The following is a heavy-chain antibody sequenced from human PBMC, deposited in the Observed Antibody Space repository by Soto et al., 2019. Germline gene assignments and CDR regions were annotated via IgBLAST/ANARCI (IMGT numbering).Heavy chain of an antibody. CDR2: INHSGST. Sequence: QVQLQQWGAGLLKPSETLSLTCAVYGGSFSSYYWSWIRQPPGKGLEWIGEINHSGSTNYNPSLRSRVTISVDTPKSQFSLKLSSVTATDTAVYYCARTSRFDYWGQGTLVTVSS. V-gene: IGHV4-34*01. D-gene: IGHD6-6*01. CDR1: GGSFSSYY. J-gene: IGHJ4*02. CDR3: ARTSRFDY.